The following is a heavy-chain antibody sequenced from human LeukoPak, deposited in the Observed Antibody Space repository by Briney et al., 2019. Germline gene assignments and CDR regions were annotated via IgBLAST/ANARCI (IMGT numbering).Heavy chain of an antibody. J-gene: IGHJ4*02. Sequence: GRSLRLSCAASGFTFSSYAMHWVRQAPGKGLEWEAVISYDGSNKYYADSVKGRFAISRDNSKNTLYLQMNSLRAEDTAVYYCARDILDIVVVPAAVFDYWGQGTLVTVSS. V-gene: IGHV3-30*09. D-gene: IGHD2-2*03. CDR3: ARDILDIVVVPAAVFDY. CDR1: GFTFSSYA. CDR2: ISYDGSNK.